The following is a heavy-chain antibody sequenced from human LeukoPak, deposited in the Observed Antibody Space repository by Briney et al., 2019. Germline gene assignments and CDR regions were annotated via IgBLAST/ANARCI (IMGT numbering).Heavy chain of an antibody. J-gene: IGHJ4*02. Sequence: GGSPRLSCAASGFTFSNYAMHWVRQAPGKGLEYVSTITTNGDRTYYANSVKGRFTISRDNSKNTLYLQMGSLRAEDMAVYYCARDLSGSNALDYWGQGTLVTVSS. CDR2: ITTNGDRT. V-gene: IGHV3-64*01. CDR1: GFTFSNYA. CDR3: ARDLSGSNALDY. D-gene: IGHD1-26*01.